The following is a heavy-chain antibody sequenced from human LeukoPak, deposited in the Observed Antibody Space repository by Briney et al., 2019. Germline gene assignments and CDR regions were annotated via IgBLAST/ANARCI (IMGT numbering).Heavy chain of an antibody. Sequence: PGGSLRLSCAASGFTFSSYAMSWVRQAPGKGLEWVSAISGSGGSTYYADSVKGRFTISRDNSKNTLYLQMNSLRAEDTAVYYCAKTSTVTSWGGYYGMDVWGQGTTVTVSS. V-gene: IGHV3-23*01. CDR3: AKTSTVTSWGGYYGMDV. CDR1: GFTFSSYA. CDR2: ISGSGGST. D-gene: IGHD4-17*01. J-gene: IGHJ6*02.